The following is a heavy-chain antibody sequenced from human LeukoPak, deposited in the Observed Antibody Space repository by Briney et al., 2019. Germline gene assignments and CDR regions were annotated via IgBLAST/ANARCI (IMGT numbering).Heavy chain of an antibody. Sequence: SETLSLTCTVSGGSISSYFWSWIRQPPGKGLEWIGYISYGVSTNYNPSLKSRVTTSLDTSKNQFSLKLSSVTAADTAVYYCARGRGYGGSYLRAFDIWGQGTMVTVSS. CDR1: GGSISSYF. J-gene: IGHJ3*02. CDR3: ARGRGYGGSYLRAFDI. D-gene: IGHD1-26*01. V-gene: IGHV4-59*08. CDR2: ISYGVST.